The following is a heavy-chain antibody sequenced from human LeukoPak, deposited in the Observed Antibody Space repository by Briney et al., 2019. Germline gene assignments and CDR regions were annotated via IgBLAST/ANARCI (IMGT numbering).Heavy chain of an antibody. V-gene: IGHV3-30-3*01. D-gene: IGHD6-13*01. CDR3: ARAAIAAAGDY. J-gene: IGHJ4*02. CDR2: MSYDGSNK. Sequence: GRSLRLSCAASGFTFSSYAMHWVRQAPGKGLEWVAVMSYDGSNKYYADSVKGRFTISRDNSKNTLYLQMNSLRAEDTAVYYCARAAIAAAGDYWGQGTLVTVSS. CDR1: GFTFSSYA.